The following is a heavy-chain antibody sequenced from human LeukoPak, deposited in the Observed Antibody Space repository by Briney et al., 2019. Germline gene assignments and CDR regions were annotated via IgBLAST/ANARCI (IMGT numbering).Heavy chain of an antibody. CDR3: ARRHQKGSSNSCYDF. CDR1: GGSFSGYY. Sequence: PSETLSLTCAVYGGSFSGYYWSWIRQPPGKGLEWIGEIKHSGATNYNASLKSRVTMSVETSKNQFSLKLSSVTAADTAVYYCARRHQKGSSNSCYDFWGRGTLVTVSS. J-gene: IGHJ4*02. V-gene: IGHV4-34*01. CDR2: IKHSGAT. D-gene: IGHD2-2*01.